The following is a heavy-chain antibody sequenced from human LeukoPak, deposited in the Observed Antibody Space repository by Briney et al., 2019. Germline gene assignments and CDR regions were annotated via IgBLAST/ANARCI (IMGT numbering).Heavy chain of an antibody. Sequence: GGSLRLTCAASGFTFISSWMTWVRQAPGKGLEWVGRIRSTPDGGATDYAAPVKGRFTISRDDSKNTLYLQMSSLRTEDTAVYYCATDLHFGYCTATSCANYWGQGTLVTVSS. CDR3: ATDLHFGYCTATSCANY. V-gene: IGHV3-15*01. CDR1: GFTFISSW. J-gene: IGHJ4*02. D-gene: IGHD2-2*03. CDR2: IRSTPDGGAT.